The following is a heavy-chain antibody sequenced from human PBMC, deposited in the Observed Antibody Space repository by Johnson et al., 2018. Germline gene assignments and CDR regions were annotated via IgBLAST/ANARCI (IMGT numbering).Heavy chain of an antibody. V-gene: IGHV3-49*03. CDR3: ARRERLYDYLDAFDI. Sequence: VQLVESGGGLVQPGRSLRLSCKASGFTFGDYAMSWFRQAPGKGLEWVGFIRNKAYGGTTEYATPVKGKFTISRDDSKNIAYLPMNSLKAVDTAVYYCARRERLYDYLDAFDIWGQGTMVTVSS. D-gene: IGHD5/OR15-5a*01. CDR1: GFTFGDYA. J-gene: IGHJ3*02. CDR2: IRNKAYGGTT.